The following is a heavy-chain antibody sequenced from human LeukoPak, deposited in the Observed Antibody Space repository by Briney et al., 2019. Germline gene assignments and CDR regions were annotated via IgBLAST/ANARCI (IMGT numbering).Heavy chain of an antibody. V-gene: IGHV3-7*03. J-gene: IGHJ4*02. CDR2: IRGDGNEK. D-gene: IGHD1-14*01. Sequence: GGSLRLFCAASGFSFSSYWMTWVRQAPGRGLEFVANIRGDGNEKYYTDSMKGRLTISRDNAKNSLFLQMSGLRAEDTAVYYCMTELLGYRGQGTLVTVSS. CDR1: GFSFSSYW. CDR3: MTELLGY.